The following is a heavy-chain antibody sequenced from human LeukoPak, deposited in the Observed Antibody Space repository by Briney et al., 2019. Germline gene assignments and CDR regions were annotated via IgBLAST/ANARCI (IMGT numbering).Heavy chain of an antibody. CDR1: GFTFSSYA. CDR2: ISGSGGST. Sequence: GGSLRLSCAASGFTFSSYAMSWVRQAPGKGLEWVSAISGSGGSTYYADSVKGRFTISRDNSKNTLYLQMNSLRAEDTAVYYCAREPYFSRSGWYDYWGQGTLVTVSS. J-gene: IGHJ4*02. D-gene: IGHD6-19*01. CDR3: AREPYFSRSGWYDY. V-gene: IGHV3-23*01.